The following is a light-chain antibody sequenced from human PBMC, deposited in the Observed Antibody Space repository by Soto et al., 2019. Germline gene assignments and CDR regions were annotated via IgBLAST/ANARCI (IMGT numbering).Light chain of an antibody. J-gene: IGLJ3*02. CDR2: SNN. V-gene: IGLV1-44*01. CDR1: SSNIGSNT. Sequence: QTVVTQPPSASGTPGQIVAISCSGSSSNIGSNTVNWYQQLPGTAPKLLIYSNNQRPSGVPDRFSGSKSGTSASLAISGLQSEDEADYYCAAWDDSLVWVFGGGTKLTVL. CDR3: AAWDDSLVWV.